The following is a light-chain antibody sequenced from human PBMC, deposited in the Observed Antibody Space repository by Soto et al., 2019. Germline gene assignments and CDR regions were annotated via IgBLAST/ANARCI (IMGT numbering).Light chain of an antibody. J-gene: IGLJ1*01. CDR2: RDS. CDR3: QVWDSSANV. Sequence: SYELTHPLSLSVALGQTARITCGGNNIGSKNVHWYQQKPGQAPVLVIYRDSNRPPGIPERFSGSNSGNTATLTISRAQTGDEADYYCQVWDSSANVFGTGTKVTVL. V-gene: IGLV3-9*01. CDR1: NIGSKN.